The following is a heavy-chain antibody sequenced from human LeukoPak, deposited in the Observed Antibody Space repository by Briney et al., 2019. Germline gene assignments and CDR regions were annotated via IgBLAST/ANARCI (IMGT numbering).Heavy chain of an antibody. D-gene: IGHD6-13*01. Sequence: GASVKVSCKASGYTFTGYYMHWVRQAPGQGLEWMGWINPNSGGTNYAQKFQGWVTMTRDTSISTAYMELSRLRSDDTAVYYCARMYSSSWSLSYYYYYGMDVWGQGTTVTVSS. CDR1: GYTFTGYY. J-gene: IGHJ6*02. CDR2: INPNSGGT. V-gene: IGHV1-2*04. CDR3: ARMYSSSWSLSYYYYYGMDV.